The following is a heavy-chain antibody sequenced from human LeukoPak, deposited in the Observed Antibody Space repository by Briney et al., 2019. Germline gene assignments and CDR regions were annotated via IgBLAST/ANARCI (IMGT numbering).Heavy chain of an antibody. J-gene: IGHJ4*02. CDR2: IIPIFGTA. CDR1: GGTFSSYA. CDR3: AKEGYDYGDSAPDY. V-gene: IGHV1-69*13. D-gene: IGHD4-17*01. Sequence: SVKVSCKASGGTFSSYAINWVRQAPGLGLEWMGGIIPIFGTANYAQKFQGRVTITADESTNTAYMELSSLKSEDTAVYYCAKEGYDYGDSAPDYWGQGILVTVSS.